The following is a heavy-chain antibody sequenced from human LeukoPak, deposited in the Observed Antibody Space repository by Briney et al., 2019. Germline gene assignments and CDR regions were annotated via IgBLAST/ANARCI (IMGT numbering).Heavy chain of an antibody. CDR2: IYTSGST. CDR1: GGSISSGSYY. Sequence: SETLSLTCTVSGGSISSGSYYWSWIRQPAGKGLEWIGRIYTSGSTNYNPSLKSRVTISVDTSKNQFSLKLSSVTAADTAVYYCARDPLDYDYVWGSYRSYSGAFDIWGQGTMVTVSS. J-gene: IGHJ3*02. CDR3: ARDPLDYDYVWGSYRSYSGAFDI. V-gene: IGHV4-61*02. D-gene: IGHD3-16*02.